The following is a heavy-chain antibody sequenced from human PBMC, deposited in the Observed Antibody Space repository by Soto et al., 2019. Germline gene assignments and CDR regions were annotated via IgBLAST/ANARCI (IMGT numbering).Heavy chain of an antibody. CDR2: ISGSGGST. J-gene: IGHJ4*02. V-gene: IGHV3-23*01. CDR3: AKDHDYVWGSYRLPRTGFDY. D-gene: IGHD3-16*02. Sequence: GRSLRLSCAASGFTFSSYAMSWVRQAPGKGLEWVSAISGSGGSTYYADSVKGRFTISRDNSKNTLYLQMNSLRAEDTAVYYCAKDHDYVWGSYRLPRTGFDYWGQGNLVTVS. CDR1: GFTFSSYA.